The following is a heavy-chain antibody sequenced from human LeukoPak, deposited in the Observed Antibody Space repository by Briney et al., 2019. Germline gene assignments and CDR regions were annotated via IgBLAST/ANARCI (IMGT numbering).Heavy chain of an antibody. V-gene: IGHV3-66*02. CDR2: IYSGGST. D-gene: IGHD6-19*01. CDR3: ARVLNLGAVAGNIYYYGMDV. J-gene: IGHJ6*02. CDR1: GFTVSSNY. Sequence: GGSLRLSCAASGFTVSSNYMSWVRQAPGKGLEWVSVIYSGGSTYYADSVKGRFTISRDNSKNTLYLQMNSLRAEDTAVYYCARVLNLGAVAGNIYYYGMDVWGQGTTVTVSS.